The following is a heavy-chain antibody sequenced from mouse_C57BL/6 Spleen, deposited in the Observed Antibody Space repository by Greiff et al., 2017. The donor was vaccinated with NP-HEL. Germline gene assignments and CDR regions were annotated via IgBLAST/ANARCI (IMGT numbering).Heavy chain of an antibody. V-gene: IGHV10-3*01. J-gene: IGHJ4*01. CDR1: GFTFNTYA. D-gene: IGHD2-1*01. CDR2: IRSKSSNYAT. Sequence: EVQRVESGGGLVQPKGSLKLSCAASGFTFNTYAMHWVRPAPGKGLEWVARIRSKSSNYATYYADSVKDRFTISRDDSQSMLYLQMNNLKTENTAMYYCVGGGIYYGNQYAMDYWGQGTSVTVSS. CDR3: VGGGIYYGNQYAMDY.